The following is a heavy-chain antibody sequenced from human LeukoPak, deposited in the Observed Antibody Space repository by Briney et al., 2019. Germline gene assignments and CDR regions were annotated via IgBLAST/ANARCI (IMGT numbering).Heavy chain of an antibody. CDR2: IYSGGST. J-gene: IGHJ4*02. Sequence: GGSLRLSCAASGFTVSSNYMSWVRQAPGKGLEWVSVIYSGGSTYYADSVKGRFTISRDNSKNTLYLQMNSLRAEDTAVYYCARYCSSTSCYNYRGQGTLVTGSS. CDR3: ARYCSSTSCYNY. CDR1: GFTVSSNY. D-gene: IGHD2-2*02. V-gene: IGHV3-66*01.